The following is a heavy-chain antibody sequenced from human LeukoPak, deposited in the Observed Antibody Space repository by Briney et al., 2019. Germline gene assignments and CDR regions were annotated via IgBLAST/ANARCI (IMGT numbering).Heavy chain of an antibody. V-gene: IGHV4-4*07. J-gene: IGHJ6*02. CDR1: GGSISSYY. D-gene: IGHD3-10*01. Sequence: PSETLSLTCTVSGGSISSYYWSWIRQPAGKGLEWIGRIYTSGSTNYNPSLKSRVTMSVDTSKNQFSLKLSSVTAADTAVYYCARTPMVRSANWGHGMDVWGQGTTVTVSS. CDR2: IYTSGST. CDR3: ARTPMVRSANWGHGMDV.